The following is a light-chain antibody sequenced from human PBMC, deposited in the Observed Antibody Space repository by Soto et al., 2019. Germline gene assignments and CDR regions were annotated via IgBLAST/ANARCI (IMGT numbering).Light chain of an antibody. J-gene: IGKJ1*01. CDR1: QSVSSDY. CDR3: QQRISWPPT. V-gene: IGKV3-11*01. Sequence: EIVLTQSPGTLSLSPGERATLSCRASQSVSSDYLAWYQQKPGQAPRLLIYHTSNRATGIPARFSGSGSGTDFTLTISSLEPEDFALYYCQQRISWPPTFGQGTKVDIK. CDR2: HTS.